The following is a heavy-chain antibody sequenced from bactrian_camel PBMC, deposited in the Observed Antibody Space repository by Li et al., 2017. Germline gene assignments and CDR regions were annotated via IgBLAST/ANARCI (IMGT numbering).Heavy chain of an antibody. CDR1: AYRYSSSEC. V-gene: IGHV3S40*01. CDR2: ISRGSGTT. J-gene: IGHJ4*01. Sequence: DVQLVESGGGSVQAGGSLRLSCAASAYRYSSSECVGWFRQAPGKERERVARISRGSGTTYYDDSVKGRFTISQDYAKSTVYLQMNSLKAEDTGMYRCAQDAGWGSNIDCGRTWYQYNYWGQGTQVTVS. CDR3: AQDAGWGSNIDCGRTWYQYNY. D-gene: IGHD6*01.